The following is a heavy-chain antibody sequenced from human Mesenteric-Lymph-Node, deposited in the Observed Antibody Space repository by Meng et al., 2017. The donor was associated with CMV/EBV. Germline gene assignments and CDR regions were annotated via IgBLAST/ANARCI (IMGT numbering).Heavy chain of an antibody. CDR3: AKDVGGSGLIDHYYGMDV. Sequence: SVKVSCKASGGTFRSFVISWVRQAPGQGPEWMGGIIPMFGTAKYVEKFQGRVTFTTDESTSTAYLEVRGLRPEDTAVYYCAKDVGGSGLIDHYYGMDVWGQGTTVTVSS. CDR1: GGTFRSFV. V-gene: IGHV1-69*05. CDR2: IIPMFGTA. J-gene: IGHJ6*02. D-gene: IGHD3-16*01.